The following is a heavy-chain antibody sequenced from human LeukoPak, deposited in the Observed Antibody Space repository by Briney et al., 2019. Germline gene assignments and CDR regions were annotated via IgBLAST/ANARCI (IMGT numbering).Heavy chain of an antibody. CDR2: INSDGSST. J-gene: IGHJ3*02. D-gene: IGHD1-26*01. V-gene: IGHV3-74*01. CDR1: GFTFSSYS. CDR3: ARPSGSYYYDAFDI. Sequence: GGSLRLSCAASGFTFSSYSMNWVRQAPGKGLVWVSRINSDGSSTSYADSVKGRFTISRDNAKNTLYLQMNSLRAEDTAVYYCARPSGSYYYDAFDIWGHGTMVTVSS.